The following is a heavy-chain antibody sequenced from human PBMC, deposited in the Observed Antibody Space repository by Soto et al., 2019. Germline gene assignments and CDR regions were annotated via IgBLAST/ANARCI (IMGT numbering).Heavy chain of an antibody. CDR3: ARGPPTYYFDY. Sequence: QVQLVESGGGVVQPGRSLRLSCAASGFPFSSYGMHWVRQAPGKGLEWVAVIWYDGTNKFYADSVKGRFTISRYNSKNPLFLQMNSLSAEDTAVYYCARGPPTYYFDYWGQGTLVTVSS. J-gene: IGHJ4*02. CDR1: GFPFSSYG. CDR2: IWYDGTNK. V-gene: IGHV3-33*01.